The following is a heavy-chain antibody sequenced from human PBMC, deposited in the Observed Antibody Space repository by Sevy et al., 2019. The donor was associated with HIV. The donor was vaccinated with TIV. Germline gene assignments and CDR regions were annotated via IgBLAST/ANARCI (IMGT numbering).Heavy chain of an antibody. J-gene: IGHJ4*02. CDR2: ISGSGGTT. D-gene: IGHD3-10*01. V-gene: IGHV3-23*01. CDR1: GFIFNSYT. Sequence: GGSLRLSCAASGFIFNSYTMNWDRQAPGKGLEWVSAISGSGGTTYYADSVKGRFTISRDNSKKKVDLQMNSLTVEDTAVYYCAKGYGSGSPPDYWGQGTLVTVSS. CDR3: AKGYGSGSPPDY.